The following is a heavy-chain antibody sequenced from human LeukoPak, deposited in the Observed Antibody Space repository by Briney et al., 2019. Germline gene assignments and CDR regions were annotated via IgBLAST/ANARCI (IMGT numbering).Heavy chain of an antibody. Sequence: PSETLSLTCTVSGGSISSHYWTWIRQPPGKGLEWIGYIYYSGSTNYNPSLKSRVTISVDTSKNQFSLKLSSVTAADTAVYYCARVRRGSGWYVKATSFDYWGQGTLVTVSS. D-gene: IGHD6-19*01. CDR2: IYYSGST. CDR1: GGSISSHY. V-gene: IGHV4-59*11. CDR3: ARVRRGSGWYVKATSFDY. J-gene: IGHJ4*02.